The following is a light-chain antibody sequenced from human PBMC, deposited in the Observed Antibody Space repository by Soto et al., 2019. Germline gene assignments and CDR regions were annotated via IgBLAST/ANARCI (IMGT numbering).Light chain of an antibody. Sequence: EIVLTQSPGTLSLSPGERATLSCRASQSVSSSSLAWYQQKPGQAPRLLIYGASSRATGIPDRFSGSGSGTDFTLTISRLEPEDCAEYYCQQYGSSPLTFGQGTKVEIK. CDR3: QQYGSSPLT. J-gene: IGKJ1*01. CDR2: GAS. CDR1: QSVSSSS. V-gene: IGKV3-20*01.